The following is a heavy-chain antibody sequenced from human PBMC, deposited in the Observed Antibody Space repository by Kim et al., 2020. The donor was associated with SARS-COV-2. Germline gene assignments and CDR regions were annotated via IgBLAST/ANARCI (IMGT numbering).Heavy chain of an antibody. CDR3: AKSFSGSYFGYDY. CDR1: GFTVNTYG. D-gene: IGHD1-26*01. Sequence: GGSLRLSCAASGFTVNTYGMHWVRQAPGKGLEWVAVISYDGSNKYYADAVRGRFTISRDNSKNTLYLQMNSLRIEDTAVYYCAKSFSGSYFGYDYWGQGTLVTVSS. V-gene: IGHV3-30*18. J-gene: IGHJ4*02. CDR2: ISYDGSNK.